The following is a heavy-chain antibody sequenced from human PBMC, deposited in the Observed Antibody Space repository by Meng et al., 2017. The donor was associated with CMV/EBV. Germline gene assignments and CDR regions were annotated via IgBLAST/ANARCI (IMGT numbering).Heavy chain of an antibody. Sequence: GGSLRLSCAASGFTFSSYAMSWVRQAPGKGLEWVSVIYSGGSSTYYADSVKGRFTISRDNSKNTLYLQMNSLRAEDTAVYYCAREVVPDYWGQGTLVTVSS. CDR3: AREVVPDY. CDR2: IYSGGSST. J-gene: IGHJ4*02. V-gene: IGHV3-23*03. D-gene: IGHD2-2*01. CDR1: GFTFSSYA.